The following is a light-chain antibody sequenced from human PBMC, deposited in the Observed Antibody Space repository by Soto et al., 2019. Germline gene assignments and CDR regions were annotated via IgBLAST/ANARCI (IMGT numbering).Light chain of an antibody. CDR3: QQYYSTPPT. Sequence: DIVMTQSPDSLAVSLGERATINCKSSQSVLYSSNNKNYLAWYQQKPGQPPKLLIYWASTRESGVPDRFSGSGSGTDFNLTISSLQADDVAVYYCQQYYSTPPTFGQGTKVEIK. CDR1: QSVLYSSNNKNY. CDR2: WAS. V-gene: IGKV4-1*01. J-gene: IGKJ1*01.